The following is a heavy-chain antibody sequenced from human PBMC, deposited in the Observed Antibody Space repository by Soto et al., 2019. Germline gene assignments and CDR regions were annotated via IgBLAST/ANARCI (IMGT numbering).Heavy chain of an antibody. CDR1: GYSFTSYW. D-gene: IGHD6-19*01. J-gene: IGHJ4*02. CDR3: VAEGEIAVAGTGRDY. Sequence: GESLKISCKGSGYSFTSYWIGWVRQMPGKGLEWMGIIYPGDSDTRYSPSFQGQVTISADKSISTAYLQWSSLKASDTAMYYCVAEGEIAVAGTGRDYWGQGTLVTVSS. CDR2: IYPGDSDT. V-gene: IGHV5-51*01.